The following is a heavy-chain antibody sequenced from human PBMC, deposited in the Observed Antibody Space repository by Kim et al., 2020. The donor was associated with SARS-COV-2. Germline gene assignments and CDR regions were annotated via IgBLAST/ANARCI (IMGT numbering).Heavy chain of an antibody. J-gene: IGHJ4*02. D-gene: IGHD3-10*01. V-gene: IGHV4-34*01. Sequence: TSNPSLKRRVTISVDTSKNQFSLKLSSVTAADTAVYYCARGLGSGSYYGFWGQGTLVTVSS. CDR3: ARGLGSGSYYGF.